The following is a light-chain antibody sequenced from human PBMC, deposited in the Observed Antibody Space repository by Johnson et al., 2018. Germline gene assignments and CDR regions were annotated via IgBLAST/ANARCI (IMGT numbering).Light chain of an antibody. J-gene: IGLJ1*01. CDR3: GTWDSSLSAGNV. CDR1: SSNIGNNY. V-gene: IGLV1-51*02. CDR2: ENN. Sequence: QSVLTQPPSVSAAPGQKVTISCSGSSSNIGNNYVSWYQQLPGTAPKLLIYENNKRPSGIPDRFSGSKSGTSATLAIPGLQPGDEADYYCGTWDSSLSAGNVFGTGTKVTVL.